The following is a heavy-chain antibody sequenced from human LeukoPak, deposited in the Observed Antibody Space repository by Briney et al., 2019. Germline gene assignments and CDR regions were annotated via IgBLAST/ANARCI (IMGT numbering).Heavy chain of an antibody. CDR3: ARIRCGHSGSVCYNH. D-gene: IGHD3-9*01. CDR2: ISHTEGT. V-gene: IGHV4-34*01. J-gene: IGHJ4*02. Sequence: SETLSLTCGVFGVSINDYYWSWIRQSPGKGLEWIGEISHTEGTRYNPSLESRVTMSVGTSENQLPLKLIFVTAADTAVYYCARIRCGHSGSVCYNHWGLGTLVTVSS. CDR1: GVSINDYY.